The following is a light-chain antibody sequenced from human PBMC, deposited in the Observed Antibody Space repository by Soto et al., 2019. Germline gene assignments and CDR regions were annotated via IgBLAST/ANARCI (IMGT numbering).Light chain of an antibody. CDR3: QQYGSSLLT. V-gene: IGKV3-20*01. Sequence: EIVLTQSPDTLSLSPGERATLSCRASQSISSTHLVWYQQKPGQAPSLLIFGASSRATGIPDRFSGSGSGTDFSPPISRLEPEDSAVYYCQQYGSSLLTFGGGTKVEIK. CDR2: GAS. CDR1: QSISSTH. J-gene: IGKJ4*01.